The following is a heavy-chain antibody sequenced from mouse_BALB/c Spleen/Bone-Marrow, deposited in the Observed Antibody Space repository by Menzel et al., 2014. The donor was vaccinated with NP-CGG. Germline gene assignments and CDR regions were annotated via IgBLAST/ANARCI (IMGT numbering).Heavy chain of an antibody. CDR3: ARLYGSGYGYAMDY. J-gene: IGHJ4*01. CDR2: ISNLAYSI. Sequence: DVKLVESGGGLVQPGGSRKLSCAASGFTFSDHGMAWVRQAPGKGPEWVAFISNLAYSICYADTVTGRFTTSRENAKNTLYLEMSSLRSEDTAMYYCARLYGSGYGYAMDYWGQGTSVTVSS. V-gene: IGHV5-15*02. CDR1: GFTFSDHG. D-gene: IGHD1-1*01.